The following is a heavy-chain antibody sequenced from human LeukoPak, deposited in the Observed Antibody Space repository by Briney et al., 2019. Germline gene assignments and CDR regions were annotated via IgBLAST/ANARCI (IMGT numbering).Heavy chain of an antibody. CDR3: VRDKEGRFSGTYGILDY. CDR2: IWYDGSKK. V-gene: IGHV3-33*01. CDR1: GFTFSNYG. J-gene: IGHJ4*02. D-gene: IGHD3-10*01. Sequence: GRSLRLSCAASGFTFSNYGIHWVRQAPGKGLEWVALIWYDGSKKYYADSVKGRFTISRDNSRNTLYLQMNSLRADDTAMYYCVRDKEGRFSGTYGILDYWGQGTLVTVSS.